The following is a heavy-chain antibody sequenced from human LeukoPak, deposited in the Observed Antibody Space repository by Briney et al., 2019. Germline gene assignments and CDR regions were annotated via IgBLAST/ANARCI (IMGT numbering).Heavy chain of an antibody. CDR1: GYTFTSYD. V-gene: IGHV1-8*01. CDR3: ARVSTYFGVVTDFDY. J-gene: IGHJ4*02. Sequence: ASVKGSCKASGYTFTSYDINWVRQATGQGLEWMGWMNPNSGNTGYAQKFQGRVTMTRNTSISTAYMELSSLRSEDTAVYYCARVSTYFGVVTDFDYWGQGTLVTVSS. D-gene: IGHD3-3*01. CDR2: MNPNSGNT.